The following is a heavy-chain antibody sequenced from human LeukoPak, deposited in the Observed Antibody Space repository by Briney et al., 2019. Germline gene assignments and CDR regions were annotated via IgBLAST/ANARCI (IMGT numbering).Heavy chain of an antibody. Sequence: PSETLSLTCAVYGGSFSGYYWSWIRQPPGKGLEWIGEINHSGSTNYNPSIKSRVTISVDTSKNQFSLKLSSVTAADTAVYYCASGSGWYVWGQGTLVTVSS. CDR3: ASGSGWYV. CDR1: GGSFSGYY. V-gene: IGHV4-34*01. CDR2: INHSGST. D-gene: IGHD6-19*01. J-gene: IGHJ4*02.